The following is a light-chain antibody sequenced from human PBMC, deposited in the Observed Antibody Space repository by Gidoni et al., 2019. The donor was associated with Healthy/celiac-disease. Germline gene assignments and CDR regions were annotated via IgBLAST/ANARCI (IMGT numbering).Light chain of an antibody. Sequence: QSALTQPASVSGSPGQSITISCTGTSSDVGCYNYVYGYQQHPGTAPTLMIYDVSNRPSGVSNRFSGSKSGNTASLTISGLQAEDESDYYCSSYTSSSTRVFGGGTKLSVL. CDR3: SSYTSSSTRV. V-gene: IGLV2-14*03. J-gene: IGLJ2*01. CDR2: DVS. CDR1: SSDVGCYNY.